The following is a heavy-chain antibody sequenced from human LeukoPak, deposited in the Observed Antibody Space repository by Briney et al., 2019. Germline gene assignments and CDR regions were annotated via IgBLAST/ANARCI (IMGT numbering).Heavy chain of an antibody. CDR3: ARHPSKIFFDY. J-gene: IGHJ4*02. Sequence: SETLSLTCTVSGGSISSYYWSWIRQPPGQGLEWIAYIYYSRSTNYNPFLKSRVTISVDTSKSQFSLKLTSMTAADTAVYYCARHPSKIFFDYWGQGTLVTVSS. D-gene: IGHD2-15*01. CDR1: GGSISSYY. V-gene: IGHV4-59*08. CDR2: IYYSRST.